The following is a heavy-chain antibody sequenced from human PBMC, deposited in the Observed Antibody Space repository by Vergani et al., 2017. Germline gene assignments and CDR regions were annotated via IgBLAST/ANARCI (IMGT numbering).Heavy chain of an antibody. CDR1: GFTLSNYD. V-gene: IGHV3-30*02. CDR2: IQFDGSNE. Sequence: QVQLVESGGGVVKPGGSLRLSCATSGFTLSNYDMQWIRQGPGKGLEFVAFIQFDGSNEYYADSVKGRFTLSRDFSKNTLYLQMNSLRTDDTATYYCAKHCRSRGSDYWCQGTQVIVSS. J-gene: IGHJ4*02. D-gene: IGHD2-2*01. CDR3: AKHCRSRGSDY.